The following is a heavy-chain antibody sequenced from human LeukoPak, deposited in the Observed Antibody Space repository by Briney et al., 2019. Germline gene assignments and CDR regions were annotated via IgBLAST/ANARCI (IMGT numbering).Heavy chain of an antibody. CDR2: IYYSGST. CDR1: GGSISSSSSY. Sequence: PSETLSLTCTVSGGSISSSSSYWSWIRQPPGKGLEWIGYIYYSGSTNYNPSLKSRVTISVDTSKNQFSLKLSSVTAADTAVYYCARLHYDFWSGYPYYFDYWGQGTLVTVSS. V-gene: IGHV4-61*05. D-gene: IGHD3-3*01. J-gene: IGHJ4*02. CDR3: ARLHYDFWSGYPYYFDY.